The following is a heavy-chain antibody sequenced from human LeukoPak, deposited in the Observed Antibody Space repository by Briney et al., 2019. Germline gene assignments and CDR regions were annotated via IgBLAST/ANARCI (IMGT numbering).Heavy chain of an antibody. Sequence: GGSLRLSCAASGFTFSSYGMHWVRQAPGKGLEWVAVIWYDGSNKYYADSVKGRFTISRDNSKNTLYLQMNSLRAEDTAVYYCARFRYSYGNFDYWGQGTLVTVSS. J-gene: IGHJ4*02. CDR1: GFTFSSYG. V-gene: IGHV3-33*01. D-gene: IGHD5-18*01. CDR3: ARFRYSYGNFDY. CDR2: IWYDGSNK.